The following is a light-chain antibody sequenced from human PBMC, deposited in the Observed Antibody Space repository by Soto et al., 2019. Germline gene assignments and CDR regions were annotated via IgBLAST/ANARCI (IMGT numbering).Light chain of an antibody. CDR3: QQYNIWPRT. Sequence: EIVMSQSPSTLSASTGERATLSCRASQSVSSNLAWYQQKPGQAPRLLIYGASTRATGIPARFSGSGSGTEFTLTISSLQSEDFAVYYCQQYNIWPRTFGQGTKVDIK. CDR2: GAS. V-gene: IGKV3-15*01. J-gene: IGKJ1*01. CDR1: QSVSSN.